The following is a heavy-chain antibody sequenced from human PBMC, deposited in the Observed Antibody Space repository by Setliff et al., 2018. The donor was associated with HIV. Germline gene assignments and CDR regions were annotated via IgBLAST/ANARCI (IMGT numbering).Heavy chain of an antibody. Sequence: PSETLSLTCAVSGYSISSGYYWGWIRQPPGKGLEWIGSIYHSGSTYYNPSLKSRVTISLDTSKNQFSLKLSSVTAADTAVYYCARTVMSGDDYWGQGTLVTVSS. J-gene: IGHJ4*02. D-gene: IGHD3-16*01. CDR2: IYHSGST. V-gene: IGHV4-38-2*01. CDR3: ARTVMSGDDY. CDR1: GYSISSGYY.